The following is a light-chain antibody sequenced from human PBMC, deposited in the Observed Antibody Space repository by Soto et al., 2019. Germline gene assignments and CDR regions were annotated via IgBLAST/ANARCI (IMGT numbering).Light chain of an antibody. V-gene: IGLV2-11*01. Sequence: QSALTQPRSVSGSPGQSVTISCTGTSSDVNGYNYVSWYQQHPGKAPKLMIYDVSKRPSGVPDRFSGSKSGNTASLTISGLQAEDEADYYCCSYAGSYTLGVFGGGTKLTVL. CDR2: DVS. CDR3: CSYAGSYTLGV. J-gene: IGLJ2*01. CDR1: SSDVNGYNY.